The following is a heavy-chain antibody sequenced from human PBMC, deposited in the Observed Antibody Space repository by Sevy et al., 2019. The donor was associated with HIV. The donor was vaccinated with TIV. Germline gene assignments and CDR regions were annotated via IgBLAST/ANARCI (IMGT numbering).Heavy chain of an antibody. CDR2: ISVNNGNR. J-gene: IGHJ4*02. D-gene: IGHD6-13*01. CDR3: ARVVMSSSWSCFDY. V-gene: IGHV1-18*01. CDR1: GYTFTTYA. Sequence: ASVKVSCKASGYTFTTYAITWVRQAPGEGLEWMGWISVNNGNRNYAQKVQDRVTMTTDTTMNTAYMELRSLRSDDTAMYHCARVVMSSSWSCFDYWGQGTLVTVSS.